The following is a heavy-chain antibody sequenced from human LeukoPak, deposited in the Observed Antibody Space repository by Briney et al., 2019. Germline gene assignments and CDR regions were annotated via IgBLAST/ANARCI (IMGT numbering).Heavy chain of an antibody. CDR3: ARQSYGGNSPHYYYYYMDV. CDR1: GGSFSGYY. J-gene: IGHJ6*03. V-gene: IGHV4-34*01. CDR2: INHSGST. Sequence: PSETLPLTCTVYGGSFSGYYWSWIRQPPGKGLEWIGEINHSGSTNYNPSLKSRVTISVDTSKNQFSLKLSSVTAADTAVYYCARQSYGGNSPHYYYYYMDVWGKGTTVIISS. D-gene: IGHD4-23*01.